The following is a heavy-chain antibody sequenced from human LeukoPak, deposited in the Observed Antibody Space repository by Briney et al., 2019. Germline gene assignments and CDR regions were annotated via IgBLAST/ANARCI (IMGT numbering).Heavy chain of an antibody. Sequence: GGSLRLSCAASGFTFSSYARSWVRQAPGKGLEWVSAISGSGGSTYYADSVKGRFTISRDNSKNTLYLQMNSLRAEDTAVYYCAKDGYDILTGYYTSYFDYWGQGTLVTVSS. J-gene: IGHJ4*02. V-gene: IGHV3-23*01. CDR3: AKDGYDILTGYYTSYFDY. CDR2: ISGSGGST. D-gene: IGHD3-9*01. CDR1: GFTFSSYA.